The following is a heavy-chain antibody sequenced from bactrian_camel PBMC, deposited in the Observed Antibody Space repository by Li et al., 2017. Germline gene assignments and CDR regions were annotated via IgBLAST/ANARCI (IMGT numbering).Heavy chain of an antibody. J-gene: IGHJ4*01. D-gene: IGHD3*01. V-gene: IGHV3S53*01. CDR2: IDYDGTQ. CDR1: GEKYCNAD. CDR3: KGVRLCGDSDIETV. Sequence: VQLVESGGGSVEAGGSLTLSCGFSGEKYCNADMSWYRQAPGKEREFVSSIDYDGTQKYADSVKGRFTASQGAKNTVYLQMNSLTPEDTGLYRCKGVRLCGDSDIETVWSQGTQVTVS.